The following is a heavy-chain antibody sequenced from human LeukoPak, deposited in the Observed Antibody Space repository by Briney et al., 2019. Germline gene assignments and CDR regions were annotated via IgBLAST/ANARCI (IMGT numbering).Heavy chain of an antibody. CDR1: GFTFSRYG. D-gene: IGHD1-26*01. CDR2: IRYDGSDK. V-gene: IGHV3-30*02. J-gene: IGHJ4*02. CDR3: AKDSWEVGATSEIDY. Sequence: PGGSLRLSCAASGFTFSRYGMHWVRQAPGKGLDWVAFIRYDGSDKYYADSVEGRFTISRDNSKNTLYLQMNSLRAEDTAVYYCAKDSWEVGATSEIDYWGQGTLVTVSS.